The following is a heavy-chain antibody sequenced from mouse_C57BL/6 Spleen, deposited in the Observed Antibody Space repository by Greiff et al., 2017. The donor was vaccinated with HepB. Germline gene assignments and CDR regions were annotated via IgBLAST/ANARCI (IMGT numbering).Heavy chain of an antibody. D-gene: IGHD1-2*01. Sequence: VQLKESGGGLVKPGGSLKLSCAASGFTFSSYAMSWVRQTPEKRLEWVATISDGGSYTYYPDNVKGRFTISRDNAKNNLYLQMSHLKSEDTAMYYCARERWPYHYYFDYWGQGTTLTVSS. CDR3: ARERWPYHYYFDY. J-gene: IGHJ2*01. CDR2: ISDGGSYT. V-gene: IGHV5-4*01. CDR1: GFTFSSYA.